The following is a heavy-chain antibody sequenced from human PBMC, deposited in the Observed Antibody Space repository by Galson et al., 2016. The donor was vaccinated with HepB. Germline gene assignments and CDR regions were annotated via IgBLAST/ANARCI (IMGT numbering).Heavy chain of an antibody. CDR3: ARGLNEIHLWLTHYYYDLDV. J-gene: IGHJ6*01. CDR1: GGTFSSYA. Sequence: SCKASGGTFSSYAISWVRQAPGQRLEWMGGIIPFFGAANYAQAFQGRVTITADESTSTAYMELSSLRSADTAVYYCARGLNEIHLWLTHYYYDLDVWGQGTPVIVSS. D-gene: IGHD5-18*01. CDR2: IIPFFGAA. V-gene: IGHV1-69*01.